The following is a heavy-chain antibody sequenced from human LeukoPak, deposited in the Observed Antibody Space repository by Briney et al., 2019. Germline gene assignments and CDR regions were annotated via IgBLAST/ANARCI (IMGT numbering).Heavy chain of an antibody. CDR2: IIVGSGAT. CDR1: GFTSTNFA. Sequence: SVNVSCKASGFTSTNFAVQWVRQARGQRLEWIGWIIVGSGATKCAQDFQERVTITRDLSTSTLYMELRSLTSEDTAVYYCAADLSNPRMGASYLDSWGQGTLVTVSS. J-gene: IGHJ4*02. V-gene: IGHV1-58*01. CDR3: AADLSNPRMGASYLDS. D-gene: IGHD3-16*01.